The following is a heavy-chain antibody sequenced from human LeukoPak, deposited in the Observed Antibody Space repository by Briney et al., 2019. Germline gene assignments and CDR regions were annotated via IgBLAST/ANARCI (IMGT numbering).Heavy chain of an antibody. CDR3: ARDPFDSGDRYYGAFDL. CDR1: GFIFSSSW. CDR2: IKTDGSEK. V-gene: IGHV3-7*01. J-gene: IGHJ3*01. D-gene: IGHD3-22*01. Sequence: GGSLRLSCAASGFIFSSSWMSWVRQAPGKGLEWVANIKTDGSEKQYVDSVKGRFAISRDNAKNSLYLQMNSLRAEDTAVYYCARDPFDSGDRYYGAFDLWGQGTMVTVSS.